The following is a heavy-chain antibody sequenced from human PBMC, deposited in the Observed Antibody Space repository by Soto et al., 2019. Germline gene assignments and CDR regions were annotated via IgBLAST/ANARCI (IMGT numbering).Heavy chain of an antibody. CDR1: CYTFTSHG. D-gene: IGHD5-12*01. Sequence: ASVKVACKASCYTFTSHGNSWVRQAPGQGLEWMGWISAYNGNTNYAQKLQGRGTMTTDTSTSTAYMELRSLRSDDTAVYYSARLLDYYSVYDERSYDASGQGTLV. CDR2: ISAYNGNT. CDR3: ARLLDYYSVYDERSYDA. V-gene: IGHV1-18*04. J-gene: IGHJ5*02.